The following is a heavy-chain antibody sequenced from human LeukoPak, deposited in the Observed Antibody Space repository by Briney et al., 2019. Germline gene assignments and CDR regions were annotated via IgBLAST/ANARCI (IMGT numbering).Heavy chain of an antibody. V-gene: IGHV3-23*01. CDR1: GFTFSDYA. Sequence: GGSLRLSCAASGFTFSDYAMNWVRQALGRGLEWVSTISYSGGNTYYADPVKGRFTISRGNSKNTLYLQMNSLRAEDTAIYYCAKARYCSGGTCPEWFDPWGQGTLVTVSS. J-gene: IGHJ5*02. D-gene: IGHD2-15*01. CDR2: ISYSGGNT. CDR3: AKARYCSGGTCPEWFDP.